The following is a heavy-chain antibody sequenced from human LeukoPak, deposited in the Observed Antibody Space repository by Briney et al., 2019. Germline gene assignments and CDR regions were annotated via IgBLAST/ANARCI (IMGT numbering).Heavy chain of an antibody. CDR1: GGSISSSSYY. V-gene: IGHV4-39*01. CDR2: IYYSGST. J-gene: IGHJ3*02. D-gene: IGHD5-18*01. Sequence: SETLSLTCTVSGGSISSSSYYWGWIRQPPGKGLEWIGSIYYSGSTYYNPSLKSRVTISVDTSKNQFSLKLSSVTAADTAVYYCARLRQLWSAPLPAFDIWGQGTMVTVSS. CDR3: ARLRQLWSAPLPAFDI.